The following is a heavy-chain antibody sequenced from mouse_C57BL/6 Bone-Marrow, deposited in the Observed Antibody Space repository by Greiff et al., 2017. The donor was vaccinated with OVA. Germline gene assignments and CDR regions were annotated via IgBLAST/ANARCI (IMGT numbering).Heavy chain of an antibody. CDR3: ARQLRPTGNY. J-gene: IGHJ2*01. CDR1: GYAFTNYL. Sequence: VQLQQSGAELVRPGTSVKVSCKASGYAFTNYLIEWVKQRPGQGLEWIGVINPGSGGTNYNEQFKGKATLTADKSSSTAYMQLSSLTSEDSAVYFCARQLRPTGNYWGQGTTLTVSS. D-gene: IGHD3-2*02. V-gene: IGHV1-54*01. CDR2: INPGSGGT.